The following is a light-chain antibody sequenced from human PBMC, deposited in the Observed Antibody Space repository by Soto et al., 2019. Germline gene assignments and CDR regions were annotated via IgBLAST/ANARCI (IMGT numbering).Light chain of an antibody. V-gene: IGKV1-39*01. CDR1: QNIDIH. Sequence: DIQLTQSPSSLSASLGDSVSISCRASQNIDIHLHWYRQKSGKAPEVLIYAASTLRDGVSSRFSGSGYGTEFTLTINNLQPEDFATYYCQQSSSSPPITFGQGTRLDI. J-gene: IGKJ5*01. CDR3: QQSSSSPPIT. CDR2: AAS.